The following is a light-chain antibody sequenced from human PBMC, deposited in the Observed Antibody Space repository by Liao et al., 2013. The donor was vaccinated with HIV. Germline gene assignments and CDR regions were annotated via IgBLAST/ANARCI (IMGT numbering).Light chain of an antibody. J-gene: IGLJ3*02. CDR3: QVWDSSSDHWV. Sequence: SYVLTQTPSVSVAPGKTATVTCGGSNIGSKSVHWYQQKPGQAPLLVIYYDSDRPSGIPERFSGSNSGNTATTATLTISRVEAGDEADYYCQVWDSSSDHWVFGGGTKLTVL. CDR1: NIGSKS. V-gene: IGLV3-21*04. CDR2: YDS.